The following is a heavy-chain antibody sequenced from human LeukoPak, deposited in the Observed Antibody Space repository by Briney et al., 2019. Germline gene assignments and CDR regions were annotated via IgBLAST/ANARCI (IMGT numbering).Heavy chain of an antibody. V-gene: IGHV3-21*01. CDR1: GFTFSSDT. CDR3: AREGFPAAYDY. CDR2: ISSTSSYI. J-gene: IGHJ4*02. D-gene: IGHD2-15*01. Sequence: GGSLRLSCAASGFTFSSDTMNWVRQAPGKGLEWVSSISSTSSYIYYADSVKGRFTISRDNAKNLLYLQMNSLRAEDTAVYYCAREGFPAAYDYWGQGTLVTVSS.